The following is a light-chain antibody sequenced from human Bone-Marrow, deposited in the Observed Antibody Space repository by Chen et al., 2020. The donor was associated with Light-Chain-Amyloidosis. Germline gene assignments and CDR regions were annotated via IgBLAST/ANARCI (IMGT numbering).Light chain of an antibody. CDR1: QTISSNY. CDR2: GSS. CDR3: QQYGTSPLT. Sequence: ELVLPQSPGTLSLSPGEGANLACRASQTISSNYLPWYQQKFGQAPRLLIYGSSSRATVIPDRFTGSGSGTDFTLNISRLEPEDFAMYYCQQYGTSPLTFGGGTKVEIK. V-gene: IGKV3-20*01. J-gene: IGKJ4*01.